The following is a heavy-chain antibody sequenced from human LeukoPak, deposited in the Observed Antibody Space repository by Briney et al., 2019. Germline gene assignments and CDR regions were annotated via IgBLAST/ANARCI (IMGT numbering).Heavy chain of an antibody. CDR3: ARGTRYCSSTSCINFDY. J-gene: IGHJ4*02. CDR1: GFTFSSYG. CDR2: IWYDGSNK. V-gene: IGHV3-33*01. D-gene: IGHD2-2*01. Sequence: GGSLRLSCAASGFTFSSYGVHWVRQAPGKGLEWVAVIWYDGSNKYYADSVKGRFTISRDNSKNTLYLQMNSLRAEDTAVYYCARGTRYCSSTSCINFDYWGQGTLVTVSS.